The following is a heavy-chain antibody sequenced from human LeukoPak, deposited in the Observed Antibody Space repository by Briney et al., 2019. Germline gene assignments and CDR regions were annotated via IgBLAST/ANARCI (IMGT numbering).Heavy chain of an antibody. CDR3: TRGLLWFGELSPPGY. Sequence: ASVKVSCKASGYTFTNYAIHWVRQAPGRRLEWMGWINAGNDNTKYSQKFQGRVTITRDTSASTVYMELSSLRSEDTAVYYCTRGLLWFGELSPPGYWGQGTLITVSS. J-gene: IGHJ4*02. D-gene: IGHD3-10*01. V-gene: IGHV1-3*01. CDR1: GYTFTNYA. CDR2: INAGNDNT.